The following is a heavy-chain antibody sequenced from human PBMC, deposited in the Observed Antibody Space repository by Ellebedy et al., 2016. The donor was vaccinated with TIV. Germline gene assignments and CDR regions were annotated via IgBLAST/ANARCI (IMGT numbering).Heavy chain of an antibody. CDR2: ISYDGSNK. D-gene: IGHD3-22*01. CDR1: GFTFSSYA. V-gene: IGHV3-30*04. Sequence: GESLKISCAASGFTFSSYAMHWVRQAPGKGLEWVAVISYDGSNKYYADSVKGRFTISRDNSKNTLYLQMNSLRAEDTAVYYCARGKSRYYDSSGTYWGQGTLVTVSS. J-gene: IGHJ4*02. CDR3: ARGKSRYYDSSGTY.